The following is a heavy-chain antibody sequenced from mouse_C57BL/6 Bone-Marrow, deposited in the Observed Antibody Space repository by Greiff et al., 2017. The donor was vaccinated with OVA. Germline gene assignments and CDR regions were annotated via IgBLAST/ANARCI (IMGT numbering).Heavy chain of an antibody. J-gene: IGHJ1*03. CDR2: IDPENGDT. D-gene: IGHD1-1*01. V-gene: IGHV14-4*01. CDR3: TPYYYGSSYRYWYFDV. CDR1: GFNIKDDY. Sequence: VQLKQSGAELVRPGASVKLSCTASGFNIKDDYMHWVKQRPEQGLEWIGWIDPENGDTEYASKFQGKATITADTSSNTAYLQLSSLTSEDTAVYYCTPYYYGSSYRYWYFDVWGTGTTVTVSS.